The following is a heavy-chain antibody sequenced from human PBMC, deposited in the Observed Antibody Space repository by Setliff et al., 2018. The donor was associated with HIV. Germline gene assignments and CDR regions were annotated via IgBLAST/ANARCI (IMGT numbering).Heavy chain of an antibody. CDR1: GGSISSSSYY. D-gene: IGHD6-19*01. Sequence: SETLSLTCTVSGGSISSSSYYWGWIRQPPGKGLEWTGSIYYSGSTYYNPSLKSRVTISVDTSKNQFSLKLSSVTAADTAVYYRARVDSSGEYYFDYWGQGTLVTVSS. J-gene: IGHJ4*02. V-gene: IGHV4-39*01. CDR3: ARVDSSGEYYFDY. CDR2: IYYSGST.